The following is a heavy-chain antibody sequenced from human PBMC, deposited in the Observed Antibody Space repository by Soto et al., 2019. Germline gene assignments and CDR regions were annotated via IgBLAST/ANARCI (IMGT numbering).Heavy chain of an antibody. CDR1: GGSVSSSSYY. CDR3: GRLEGLATISYYFDY. D-gene: IGHD3-9*01. CDR2: VYYSGST. V-gene: IGHV4-39*01. J-gene: IGHJ4*02. Sequence: QLQLQESGPGLVKPSETLSLTCTVSGGSVSSSSYYWGWVRQPPGKGLEWIGGVYYSGSTYYNPSLESRVTISVDKSKNQFSLKLMSLSVADTAVYYCGRLEGLATISYYFDYWGQGALVTVSS.